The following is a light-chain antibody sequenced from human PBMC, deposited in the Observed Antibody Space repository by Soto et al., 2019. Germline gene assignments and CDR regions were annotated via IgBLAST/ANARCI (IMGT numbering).Light chain of an antibody. CDR1: QGISCW. J-gene: IGKJ4*01. V-gene: IGKV1-5*01. CDR2: DAS. CDR3: QQYNTYSSLT. Sequence: DIQMTQSPSTLSASVGDRVTITCRASQGISCWLAWYQQKLGRAPRLLIYDASSLESGVTSSFSGSGYGTEFTLTISSLQPDDFATYYCQQYNTYSSLTFGGGTKVDIK.